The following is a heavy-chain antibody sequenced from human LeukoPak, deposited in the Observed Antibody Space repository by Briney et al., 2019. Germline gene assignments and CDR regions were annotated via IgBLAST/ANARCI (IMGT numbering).Heavy chain of an antibody. V-gene: IGHV3-74*01. Sequence: PGGSLRLSCAVSGFTFSNYWMHWVRQAPGMGLEWVSVINNDGSFTTYADSVKGRFTFSRDNAKNTLYLQMNSLRAGDTAVYYCARPVGTTTPFDSWGQGTLVTVSS. CDR3: ARPVGTTTPFDS. J-gene: IGHJ4*02. CDR1: GFTFSNYW. D-gene: IGHD5-12*01. CDR2: INNDGSFT.